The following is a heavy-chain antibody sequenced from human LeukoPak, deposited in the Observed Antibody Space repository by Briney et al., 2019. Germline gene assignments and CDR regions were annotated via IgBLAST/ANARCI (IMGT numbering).Heavy chain of an antibody. CDR1: GFTFSNYV. D-gene: IGHD2-15*01. CDR2: ISGSGNT. V-gene: IGHV3-23*01. Sequence: GGSLRLSCAASGFTFSNYVMIWVRQAPGKGLEWVSTISGSGNTYYADSVKGRFSISRDNSKNTLFLQMNSLRAEDTALYYCARYCSGVSCYSGVDYWGQGTLVTVSS. CDR3: ARYCSGVSCYSGVDY. J-gene: IGHJ4*02.